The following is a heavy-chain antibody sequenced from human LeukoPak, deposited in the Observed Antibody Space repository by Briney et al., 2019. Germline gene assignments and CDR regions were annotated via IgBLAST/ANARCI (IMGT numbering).Heavy chain of an antibody. D-gene: IGHD4-17*01. Sequence: GGSLRLSCAASGFTFSSYAMSWVRQAPGKGLEWVSAISGSGGSTYYADSVKGRFTIPRDNSKNTLYLQMNSLRAEDTAVYYCARHIQDYGDYQFDYWGQGTLVTVSS. V-gene: IGHV3-23*01. CDR1: GFTFSSYA. CDR2: ISGSGGST. CDR3: ARHIQDYGDYQFDY. J-gene: IGHJ4*02.